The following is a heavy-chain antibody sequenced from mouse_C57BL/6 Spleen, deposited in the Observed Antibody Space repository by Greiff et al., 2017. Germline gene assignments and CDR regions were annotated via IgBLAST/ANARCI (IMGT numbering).Heavy chain of an antibody. CDR2: IDPEDGDT. D-gene: IGHD1-1*01. CDR3: TTFAYYYGSSYGGAY. Sequence: VQLQQSGAELVRPGASVKLSCTASGFNIKDYYMHWVKQRPEQGLEWIGRIDPEDGDTEYAPKFQGKATMTADTSSNTAYLQLSSLTSEDTAVYYCTTFAYYYGSSYGGAYWGQGTLVTVSA. V-gene: IGHV14-1*01. CDR1: GFNIKDYY. J-gene: IGHJ3*01.